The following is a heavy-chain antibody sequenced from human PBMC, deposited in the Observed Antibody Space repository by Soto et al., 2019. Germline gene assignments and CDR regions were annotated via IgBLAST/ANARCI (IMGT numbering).Heavy chain of an antibody. J-gene: IGHJ3*02. CDR3: ATPITMIGFRGAFDI. CDR2: IIPIFGTA. CDR1: GGTFSSYA. Sequence: GASVKVSCKASGGTFSSYAISWVRQAPGQGLEWMGGIIPIFGTANYAQKFQGRVTITADESTSTAYMELSSLRSEDTAVYYCATPITMIGFRGAFDIWGQGTIVTVSS. D-gene: IGHD3-22*01. V-gene: IGHV1-69*13.